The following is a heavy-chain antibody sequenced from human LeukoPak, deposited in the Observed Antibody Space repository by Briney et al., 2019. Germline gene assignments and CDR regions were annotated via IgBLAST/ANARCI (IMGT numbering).Heavy chain of an antibody. J-gene: IGHJ4*02. D-gene: IGHD5-12*01. CDR2: SYYSGSP. V-gene: IGHV4-39*07. CDR3: ARGVGYSASVVWFDY. CDR1: GDSISSISHY. Sequence: ASETLSLTCTVSGDSISSISHYWGWIRQPPGKGLEWIGSSYYSGSPDYNPSLKSPVTISVDTSKNQFSLKLTSVTAADTAVYYCARGVGYSASVVWFDYWGQGILVTVSS.